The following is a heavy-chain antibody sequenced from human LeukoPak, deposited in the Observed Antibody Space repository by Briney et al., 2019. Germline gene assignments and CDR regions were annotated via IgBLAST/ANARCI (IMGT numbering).Heavy chain of an antibody. D-gene: IGHD3-22*01. CDR3: ARGGYAGAMDV. V-gene: IGHV3-7*05. Sequence: GGSLRLSCAASGFTFSPYWMNWVRQAPGKGLEGVANIKQDGSEKYYVDSVKGRITISRDNAKNSLYLQMNSLRAEDTAVYYCARGGYAGAMDVWGQGTTVTVSS. CDR1: GFTFSPYW. CDR2: IKQDGSEK. J-gene: IGHJ6*02.